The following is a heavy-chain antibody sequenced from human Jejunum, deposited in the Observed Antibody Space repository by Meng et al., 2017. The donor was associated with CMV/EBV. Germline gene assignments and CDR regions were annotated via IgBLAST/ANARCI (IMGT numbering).Heavy chain of an antibody. D-gene: IGHD3-16*01. CDR1: GVTFRIYG. CDR3: AKGGASNWYFDL. J-gene: IGHJ2*01. CDR2: IGGRGTDT. Sequence: CAASGVTFRIYGMGWVRQAPGKGLEWVSAIGGRGTDTYYADSVKGRFTISRDNSKNTLFLQMNSLRADDTAVYYCAKGGASNWYFDLWGRGTLVTVSS. V-gene: IGHV3-23*01.